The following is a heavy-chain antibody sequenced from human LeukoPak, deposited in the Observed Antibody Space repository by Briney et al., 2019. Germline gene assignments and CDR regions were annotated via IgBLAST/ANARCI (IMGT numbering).Heavy chain of an antibody. J-gene: IGHJ4*02. V-gene: IGHV3-23*01. Sequence: GGSLRLSCAASGFTVSSNYMSWVRQAPGKGLEWVSAISGSGVYTYYADSVKGRFTISRDNSKNTLYLQMNSLRAEDTAVYYCAKDLNSGSYYVGYGDYSDFWGEGTLVTVSS. D-gene: IGHD1-26*01. CDR2: ISGSGVYT. CDR3: AKDLNSGSYYVGYGDYSDF. CDR1: GFTVSSNY.